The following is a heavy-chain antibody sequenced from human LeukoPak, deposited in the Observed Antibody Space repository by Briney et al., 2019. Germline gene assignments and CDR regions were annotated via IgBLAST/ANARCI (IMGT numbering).Heavy chain of an antibody. CDR3: ATDRGYSFDY. J-gene: IGHJ4*02. D-gene: IGHD5-18*01. CDR1: GFTFSNFW. Sequence: PGGSLILSCAASGFTFSNFWMHWVRQAPGKGLVWVSRIYSDGSGITYADSVKGRFTISRDNAKNTLYLQMNSLRAEDTAVYYCATDRGYSFDYWGQGTLASVSS. CDR2: IYSDGSGI. V-gene: IGHV3-74*01.